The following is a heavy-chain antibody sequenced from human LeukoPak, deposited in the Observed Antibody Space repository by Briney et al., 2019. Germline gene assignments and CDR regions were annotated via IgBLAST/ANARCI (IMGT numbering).Heavy chain of an antibody. D-gene: IGHD3-22*01. CDR1: GFTVSSNY. CDR3: ARDSMIVGWYFQH. J-gene: IGHJ1*01. CDR2: ISSGGST. Sequence: VGSLRLSCAASGFTVSSNYMSWVRQAPGKGLEWVSVISSGGSTNYADSVKGRFTISRDNSKNTLNLQMNSLRAEDTAVYYCARDSMIVGWYFQHWGQGTLVTVSS. V-gene: IGHV3-66*01.